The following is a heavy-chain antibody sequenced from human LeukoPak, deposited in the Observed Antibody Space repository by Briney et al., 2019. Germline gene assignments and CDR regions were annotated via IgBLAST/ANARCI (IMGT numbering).Heavy chain of an antibody. CDR2: IYYSGST. CDR1: GGSISSSSYY. V-gene: IGHV4-39*01. Sequence: SETLSLTCTVSGGSISSSSYYWGWIRQPPGKGLEWIGSIYYSGSTYYNPSLKSRVTISVDTSKNQFSLKLSSVTAADTAVYYCARLRSQNDYGDYEGPYYFDYWGQGTLVTVSS. J-gene: IGHJ4*02. D-gene: IGHD4-17*01. CDR3: ARLRSQNDYGDYEGPYYFDY.